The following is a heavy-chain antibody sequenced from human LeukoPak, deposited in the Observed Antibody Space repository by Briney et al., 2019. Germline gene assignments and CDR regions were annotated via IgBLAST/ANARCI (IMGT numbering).Heavy chain of an antibody. CDR1: GFTFSSYW. CDR2: INSDGSST. Sequence: GGSLRLSCAASGFTFSSYWMHWVRQAPGKGLVWVSRINSDGSSTFYADSVRGRFTTSRDNAENTVYLQMNSLRADDTAVYYCARIPGGSGSQYDYWGQGTLVIVSS. J-gene: IGHJ4*02. V-gene: IGHV3-74*01. D-gene: IGHD3-10*01. CDR3: ARIPGGSGSQYDY.